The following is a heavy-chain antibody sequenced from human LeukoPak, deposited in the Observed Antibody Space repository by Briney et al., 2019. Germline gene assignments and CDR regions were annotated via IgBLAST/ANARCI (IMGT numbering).Heavy chain of an antibody. CDR1: GGSISSYY. D-gene: IGHD3-22*01. J-gene: IGHJ6*03. V-gene: IGHV4-59*01. Sequence: SETLSLTCTVSGGSISSYYWGWIRQPPGKGLEWIGYIYYSGSTNYNPSLKSRVTISVDTSKNQFSLKLSPVTAADTAVYYCAREHYDRGDYYYYMDVWGKGTTVTVSS. CDR3: AREHYDRGDYYYYMDV. CDR2: IYYSGST.